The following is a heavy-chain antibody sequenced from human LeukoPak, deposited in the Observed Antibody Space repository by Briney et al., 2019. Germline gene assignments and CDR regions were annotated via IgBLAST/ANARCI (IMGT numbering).Heavy chain of an antibody. V-gene: IGHV3-11*04. CDR3: ARGRRGGTMVRGAPDY. CDR1: LDSLSGYS. J-gene: IGHJ4*02. D-gene: IGHD3-10*01. CDR2: ISSSGSTI. Sequence: LSLTCAVYLDSLSGYSWSWIRQPPGKGLEWVSYISSSGSTIYYADSVKGRFTISRDNAKNSLYLQMNSLRAEDTAVYYCARGRRGGTMVRGAPDYWGQGTLVTVSS.